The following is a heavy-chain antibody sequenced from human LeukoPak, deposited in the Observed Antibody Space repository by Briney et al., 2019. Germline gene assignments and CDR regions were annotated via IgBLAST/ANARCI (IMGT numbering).Heavy chain of an antibody. CDR3: ARGFHYMDV. Sequence: SETLSLTCAVYGGSFSGYYWSWIRQPPGKGLEWIGEINHSGSTNYNPSLKSRVTISVDTSKNQFSLKLSSVTAADTAVYYCARGFHYMDVWGKGTTVTVSS. J-gene: IGHJ6*03. CDR2: INHSGST. CDR1: GGSFSGYY. V-gene: IGHV4-34*01.